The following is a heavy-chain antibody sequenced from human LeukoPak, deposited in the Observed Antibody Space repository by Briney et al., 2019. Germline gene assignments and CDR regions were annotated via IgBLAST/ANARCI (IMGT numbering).Heavy chain of an antibody. V-gene: IGHV3-30-3*01. CDR3: ARDREWLQPFDY. CDR1: GFTFSSYA. J-gene: IGHJ4*02. Sequence: PGGSLRLSCAASGFTFSSYAMHWVRQAPGKGLEWVAVISYDGSNKYYADSVKGRFTISRDNSKNTLYLRMNSLRAEDTAVYYCARDREWLQPFDYWGQGTLVTVSS. CDR2: ISYDGSNK. D-gene: IGHD5-12*01.